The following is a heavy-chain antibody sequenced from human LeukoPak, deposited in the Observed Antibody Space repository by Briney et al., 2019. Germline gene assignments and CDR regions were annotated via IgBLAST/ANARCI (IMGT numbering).Heavy chain of an antibody. V-gene: IGHV3-7*01. CDR1: GFTFSDYW. D-gene: IGHD5-24*01. Sequence: GGSLRLSCVGSGFTFSDYWMSWVRQAPGKGLEWVANIKQDGSEKDYVDALKGRFTIPRGNAKNSLYLQMNSLRAEDTAVYYCARWLELMRNFDWWGQGTLVTVSS. CDR2: IKQDGSEK. CDR3: ARWLELMRNFDW. J-gene: IGHJ4*02.